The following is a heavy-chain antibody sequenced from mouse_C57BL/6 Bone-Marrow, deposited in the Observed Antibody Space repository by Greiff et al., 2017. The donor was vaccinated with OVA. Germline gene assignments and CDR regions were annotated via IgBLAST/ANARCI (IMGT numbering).Heavy chain of an antibody. CDR3: ARGGLYGSSPNYFDY. D-gene: IGHD1-1*01. CDR2: IWTGGGT. Sequence: VQRVESGPGLVAPSQSLSITCTVSGFSLTSYAISWVRQPPGTGLEWLGVIWTGGGTNYNSALKSRLSISKDNSKSQVFLKMNSLQTDDTARYYCARGGLYGSSPNYFDYWGQGTTLTVSS. V-gene: IGHV2-9-1*01. J-gene: IGHJ2*01. CDR1: GFSLTSYA.